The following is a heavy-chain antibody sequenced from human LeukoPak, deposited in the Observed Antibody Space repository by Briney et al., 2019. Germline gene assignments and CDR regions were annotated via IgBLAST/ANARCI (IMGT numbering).Heavy chain of an antibody. Sequence: SETLSLTCTVSGGSISSYNWSWIRQPPRKGLEWIGHIYYSGSTNYNPSPKSRVTISVDTSKNQISLNLRSVTAAHTAAYYSARVTGYMIEDYFDYWAQEPLVTVSS. D-gene: IGHD3-22*01. CDR1: GGSISSYN. J-gene: IGHJ4*02. CDR2: IYYSGST. CDR3: ARVTGYMIEDYFDY. V-gene: IGHV4-59*01.